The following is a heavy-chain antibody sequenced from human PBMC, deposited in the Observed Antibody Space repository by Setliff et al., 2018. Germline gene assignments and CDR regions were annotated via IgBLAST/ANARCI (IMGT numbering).Heavy chain of an antibody. Sequence: TLSLPCTVSGGSISSGSYYWSWIRQPAGKGLEWIGHIYTSGSTNYNPSLKSRVTISVDTSKNQFSLKLSSVTAADTAVYYCATNPYQLLNFDYWGQGTLVTVSS. CDR1: GGSISSGSYY. D-gene: IGHD2-2*01. V-gene: IGHV4-61*09. J-gene: IGHJ4*02. CDR3: ATNPYQLLNFDY. CDR2: IYTSGST.